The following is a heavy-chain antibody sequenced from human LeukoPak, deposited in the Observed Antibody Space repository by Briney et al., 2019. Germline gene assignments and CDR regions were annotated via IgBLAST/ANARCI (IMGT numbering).Heavy chain of an antibody. V-gene: IGHV3-21*06. CDR3: ARSPPPYPESGSCYYYYYMDV. CDR2: ISDRGSDI. Sequence: PGGSLRLSCAASGFTFSSNSMNWVRQAPGKGPQWVSYISDRGSDIYYAESVRGRFTMSRDNARNLLYLQMNRLRAEDTAVYYCARSPPPYPESGSCYYYYYMDVWGKGTTVTVSS. CDR1: GFTFSSNS. J-gene: IGHJ6*03. D-gene: IGHD1-26*01.